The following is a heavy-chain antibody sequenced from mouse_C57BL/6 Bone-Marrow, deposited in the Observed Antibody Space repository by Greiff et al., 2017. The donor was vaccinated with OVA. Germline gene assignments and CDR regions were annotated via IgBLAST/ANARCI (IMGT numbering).Heavy chain of an antibody. CDR2: IDPSDSYT. J-gene: IGHJ2*01. D-gene: IGHD2-5*01. CDR1: GYTFTSYW. CDR3: ARENYSNYLDY. Sequence: QVPLQQPGAELLMPWASVKLSCKASGYTFTSYWMHLVKQRPGQGLEWIGEIDPSDSYTNYNQKFKGKSTLTVDKSSSTAYMQLSSLTSEDSAVYYCARENYSNYLDYWGQGTTLTVSS. V-gene: IGHV1-69*01.